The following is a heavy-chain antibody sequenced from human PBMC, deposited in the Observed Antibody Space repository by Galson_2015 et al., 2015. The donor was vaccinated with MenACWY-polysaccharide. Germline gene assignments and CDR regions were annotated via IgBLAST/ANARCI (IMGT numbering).Heavy chain of an antibody. V-gene: IGHV3-9*01. CDR2: ISWNSGSI. D-gene: IGHD3-10*01. Sequence: SLRLSCAASGFTFDDYAMHWVRQAPGKGLEWVSGISWNSGSIGYADSVKGRFTISRDNAKNSLYPQMNSLRAEDTALYYCAKDMITMVRGEPTHSSYYGMDVWGQGTPVTVSS. CDR1: GFTFDDYA. CDR3: AKDMITMVRGEPTHSSYYGMDV. J-gene: IGHJ6*02.